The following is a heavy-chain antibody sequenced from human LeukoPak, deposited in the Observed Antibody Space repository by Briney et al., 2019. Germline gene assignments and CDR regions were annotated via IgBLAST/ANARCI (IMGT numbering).Heavy chain of an antibody. V-gene: IGHV3-73*01. CDR1: GFTFSDSG. CDR2: VRSKCNSYAK. CDR3: TTVAMATTSGFDY. D-gene: IGHD5-24*01. J-gene: IGHJ4*02. Sequence: GGSLRLSCAACGFTFSDSGMLWLREASGKGLEWVGHVRSKCNSYAKAHAAAVRGRFTISRDDSKNTAFLQMKILKTDDTAVYYCTTVAMATTSGFDYWGQGTQVAFSS.